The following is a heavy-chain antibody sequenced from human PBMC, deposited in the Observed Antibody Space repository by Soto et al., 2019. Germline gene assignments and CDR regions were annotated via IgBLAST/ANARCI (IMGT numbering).Heavy chain of an antibody. D-gene: IGHD5-18*01. CDR2: IFTTGTT. CDR3: ARERYSYGFDY. J-gene: IGHJ4*02. Sequence: GGFLRLSCAASGFAVSGFYMNWIRQAPGKGLEWVSVIFTTGTTYYADSVKGRFTISRDDSKNTLYLQMNSLRAEDTAVYYCARERYSYGFDYWGQGTVVTVSS. CDR1: GFAVSGFY. V-gene: IGHV3-53*01.